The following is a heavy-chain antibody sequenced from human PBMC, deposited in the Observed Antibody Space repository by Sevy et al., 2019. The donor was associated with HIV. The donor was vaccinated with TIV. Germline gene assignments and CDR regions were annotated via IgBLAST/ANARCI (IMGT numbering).Heavy chain of an antibody. CDR3: ARALADWGSFHYSS. CDR1: GFTFATYW. J-gene: IGHJ4*02. D-gene: IGHD3-16*02. V-gene: IGHV3-7*01. Sequence: GGSLRLSCAASGFTFATYWMTWVRQAPGKGLEGVAYIKQDGTDKYYVDSVRGRFAISRDNAKNSLYLHMSGLRAEDTAVYYCARALADWGSFHYSSWGRGTLVTVSS. CDR2: IKQDGTDK.